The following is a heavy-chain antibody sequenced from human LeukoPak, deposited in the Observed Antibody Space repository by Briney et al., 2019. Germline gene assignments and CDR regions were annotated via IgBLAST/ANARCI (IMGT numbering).Heavy chain of an antibody. V-gene: IGHV4-59*01. CDR3: ASNRRQSTKPYDAFDI. J-gene: IGHJ3*02. D-gene: IGHD1-1*01. Sequence: SETLSLTCGVSGGSISSYYCSWIRQPPGKGQEWIGYMYYSGSTHYNPSLESRVTISIFTSRKQLSLKLTSVTAADTAVYYCASNRRQSTKPYDAFDISGQGTMVTVSS. CDR2: MYYSGST. CDR1: GGSISSYY.